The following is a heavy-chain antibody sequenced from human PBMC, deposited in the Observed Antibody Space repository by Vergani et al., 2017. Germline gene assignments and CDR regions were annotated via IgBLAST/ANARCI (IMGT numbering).Heavy chain of an antibody. Sequence: QVQLQESGPGLVKPSETLSLTCTVSGAAIKDFYWSWFRQPPGKGLEWIWYVYYTGSTTYNPSLKSRVTISVDTSNNHFSLRMTSLTAADTAIYYCARDRDLYCRSTTSCHNWFDPWGQGSLVTVSS. CDR2: VYYTGST. CDR3: ARDRDLYCRSTTSCHNWFDP. V-gene: IGHV4-59*01. J-gene: IGHJ5*02. D-gene: IGHD2/OR15-2a*01. CDR1: GAAIKDFY.